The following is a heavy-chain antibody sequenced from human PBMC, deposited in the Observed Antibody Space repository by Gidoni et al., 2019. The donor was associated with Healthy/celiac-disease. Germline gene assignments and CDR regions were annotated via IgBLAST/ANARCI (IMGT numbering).Heavy chain of an antibody. V-gene: IGHV3-21*01. CDR2: ISSSSSYI. CDR3: ARVPDTSLYYYYCMDV. D-gene: IGHD5-18*01. J-gene: IGHJ6*02. CDR1: GVTFSSYS. Sequence: EVQLVGSGGGLVKPGAPLRLSCAASGVTFSSYSIDWVRQAPGKGLEWVSSISSSSSYIYYADSVKGRFTIYRDNAKNSLYLQMNSLRAEDTAVYYYARVPDTSLYYYYCMDVWGQGTTVTVSS.